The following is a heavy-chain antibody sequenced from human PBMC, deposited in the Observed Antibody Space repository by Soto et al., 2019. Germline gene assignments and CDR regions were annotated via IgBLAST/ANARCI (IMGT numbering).Heavy chain of an antibody. CDR1: GYTFTSYG. Sequence: QVQLVQSGAEVKKPGASVKVSCKASGYTFTSYGICCVRQAPGQGLEWMGWISAYNGNTNYAQKLQGRVTMTTATSTTTAYMDMRILSSDDAAVYFCESARGVAGDCWGQGTLVTVSS. CDR3: ESARGVAGDC. D-gene: IGHD6-19*01. CDR2: ISAYNGNT. V-gene: IGHV1-18*01. J-gene: IGHJ4*02.